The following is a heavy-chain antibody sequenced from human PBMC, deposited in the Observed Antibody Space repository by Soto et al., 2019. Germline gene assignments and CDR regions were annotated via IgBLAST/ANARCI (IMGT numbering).Heavy chain of an antibody. Sequence: EASVKVSCKVSGDTLTELSMHWVRQAPGKGLEWMGGFDPEYGETIYAQKFQGRVTMTEDTSTDTAYMELSSLRSEDTAVYYCATSKSTIRGTHYWSDPSGQGTLVPVSS. V-gene: IGHV1-24*01. CDR2: FDPEYGET. CDR3: ATSKSTIRGTHYWSDP. J-gene: IGHJ5*02. CDR1: GDTLTELS. D-gene: IGHD2-2*02.